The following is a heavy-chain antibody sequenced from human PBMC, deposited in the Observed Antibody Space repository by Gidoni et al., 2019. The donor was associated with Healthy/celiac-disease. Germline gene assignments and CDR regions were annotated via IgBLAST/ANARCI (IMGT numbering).Heavy chain of an antibody. J-gene: IGHJ4*02. CDR3: TRHYGDYDRGDY. D-gene: IGHD4-17*01. V-gene: IGHV3-73*02. CDR1: GVTFSGSA. Sequence: EVQLVESGGGLGQPGGSLKLSCAASGVTFSGSAMHWVRQASGKGLEWVGRIRSKANSYATAYAASVKGRFTISRDDSKTTSYLQMNSLKTEDTAVYYCTRHYGDYDRGDYWGQGTLVTVSS. CDR2: IRSKANSYAT.